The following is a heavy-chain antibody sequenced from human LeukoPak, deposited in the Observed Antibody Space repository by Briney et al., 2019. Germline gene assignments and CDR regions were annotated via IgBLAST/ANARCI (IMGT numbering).Heavy chain of an antibody. CDR2: INEDGSET. CDR1: GFTFSNAW. V-gene: IGHV3-7*03. CDR3: AKGGYSSGWSPPDFDY. Sequence: GGSLRLSCAASGFTFSNAWMSWVRQAPGKGLEWVANINEDGSETYYVDSVKGRFTISRDNAKNSLYLQMNSLRAEDTALYYCAKGGYSSGWSPPDFDYWGQGTLVTVSS. D-gene: IGHD6-19*01. J-gene: IGHJ4*02.